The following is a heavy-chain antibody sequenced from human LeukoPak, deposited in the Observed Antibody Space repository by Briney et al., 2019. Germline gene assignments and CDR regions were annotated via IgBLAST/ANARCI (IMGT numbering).Heavy chain of an antibody. J-gene: IGHJ4*02. D-gene: IGHD3/OR15-3a*01. CDR2: IYYSGST. V-gene: IGHV4-39*01. Sequence: SETLSLTCTVSGGSISGSSYYWGWIRQPPGKGLEWIGSIYYSGSTYYNPSLKSRVTISVDTSKNQFPLKLSSVTAADTAVYYCARHGTGLFDYWGQGTLVTVSS. CDR3: ARHGTGLFDY. CDR1: GGSISGSSYY.